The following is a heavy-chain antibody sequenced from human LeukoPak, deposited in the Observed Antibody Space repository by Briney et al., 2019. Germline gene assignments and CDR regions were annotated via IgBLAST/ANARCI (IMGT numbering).Heavy chain of an antibody. J-gene: IGHJ5*02. CDR1: GFTFSNYW. Sequence: AGSLRLSCAAAGFTFSNYWMHWVRQVPGEVLVWVSRITSDGNTANYADSVKGRFTITRDNAKNTLYLQMDSLRADDTAMYYCARDRHSVADLWGQGTLVTVSS. CDR3: ARDRHSVADL. CDR2: ITSDGNTA. D-gene: IGHD2-15*01. V-gene: IGHV3-74*01.